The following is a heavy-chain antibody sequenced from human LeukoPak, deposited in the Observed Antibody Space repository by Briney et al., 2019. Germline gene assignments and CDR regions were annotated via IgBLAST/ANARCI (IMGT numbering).Heavy chain of an antibody. V-gene: IGHV3-48*03. Sequence: GGSLRLSCAASGFTFSSYEMNWVRQAPGKGLEWVSYISSSGSTIYYADSVKGRFTISRDNAKNSLYLQMNSLRAEDTAVYYCATDTGDRRGVWFDPWGQGTLVTVSS. CDR1: GFTFSSYE. CDR2: ISSSGSTI. D-gene: IGHD7-27*01. CDR3: ATDTGDRRGVWFDP. J-gene: IGHJ5*02.